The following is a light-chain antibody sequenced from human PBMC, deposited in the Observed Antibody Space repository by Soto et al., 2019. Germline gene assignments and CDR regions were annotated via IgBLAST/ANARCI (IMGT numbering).Light chain of an antibody. V-gene: IGLV1-44*01. CDR2: SNY. CDR3: AAWDDRLSDLL. J-gene: IGLJ2*01. CDR1: NSNIGSNP. Sequence: QSVLTQPPSASGTPGQRVTISCSGSNSNIGSNPVHWYQQFPGTAPKVLIYSNYQRPSGVPDRFSGSKSGTSASLAISGLQSEDEADYYCAAWDDRLSDLLFGGGTKVTVI.